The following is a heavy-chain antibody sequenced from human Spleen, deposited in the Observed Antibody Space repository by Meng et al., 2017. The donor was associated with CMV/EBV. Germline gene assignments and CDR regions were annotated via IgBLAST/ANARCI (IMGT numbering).Heavy chain of an antibody. CDR1: GFTFSSFA. CDR3: AKPGVPRRLVGYHLDY. J-gene: IGHJ4*02. CDR2: VSGSGGAT. Sequence: GESLKISCTASGFTFSSFAMNWVRQAPGKGLEWVSVVSGSGGATFYRDSVEGRLTISRDNSRNTVYLHMNGLRAEDTAIYYCAKPGVPRRLVGYHLDYWGRGTLVTVSS. V-gene: IGHV3-23*01. D-gene: IGHD2-15*01.